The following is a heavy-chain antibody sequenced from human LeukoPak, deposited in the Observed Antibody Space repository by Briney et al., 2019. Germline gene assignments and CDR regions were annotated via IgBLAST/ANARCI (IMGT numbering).Heavy chain of an antibody. D-gene: IGHD2-2*01. CDR2: ISGSGGST. V-gene: IGHV3-23*01. CDR3: AKDARRYCSSTSCYSGFDY. Sequence: GGSLRLSCAASGFTFSSYAMSWVRQAPGKGLEWVAAISGSGGSTYYADSVKGRFTISRDNSKNTLYLQMNSLRAEDTAVYYCAKDARRYCSSTSCYSGFDYWGQGTLVTVSS. CDR1: GFTFSSYA. J-gene: IGHJ4*02.